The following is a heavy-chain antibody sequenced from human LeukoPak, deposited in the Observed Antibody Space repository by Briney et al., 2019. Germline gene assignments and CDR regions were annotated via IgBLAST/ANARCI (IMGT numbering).Heavy chain of an antibody. D-gene: IGHD5-18*01. CDR2: IYPGDSET. Sequence: GESLKISCEVSGYSFTSHWIGWVRQMPGKGLEWMGIIYPGDSETRYSPSFQAQVTISVDKSISTAYLQWSSLKASDTAMYYCARSRRYTYGYIDYWGQGTLVTVSS. CDR3: ARSRRYTYGYIDY. V-gene: IGHV5-51*01. J-gene: IGHJ4*02. CDR1: GYSFTSHW.